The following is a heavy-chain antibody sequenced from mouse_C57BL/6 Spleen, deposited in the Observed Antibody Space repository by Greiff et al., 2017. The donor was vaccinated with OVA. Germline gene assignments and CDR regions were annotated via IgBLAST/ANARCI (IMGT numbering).Heavy chain of an antibody. V-gene: IGHV1-82*01. J-gene: IGHJ1*03. Sequence: QVQLQQSGPELVKPGASVKISCKASGYAFSSSWMNWVKQRPGKGLEWIGRIYPGDGDTNYNGKFKGKATLTADKSYSTAYMQLSSLTSEDSAVYFCARPDDDSSPWYFDVWGTGTTVTVSS. D-gene: IGHD1-1*01. CDR2: IYPGDGDT. CDR3: ARPDDDSSPWYFDV. CDR1: GYAFSSSW.